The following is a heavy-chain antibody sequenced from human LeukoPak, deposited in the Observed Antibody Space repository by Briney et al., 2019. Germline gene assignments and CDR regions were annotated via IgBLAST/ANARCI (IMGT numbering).Heavy chain of an antibody. CDR3: ARGHDYDSSVAY. CDR2: IYSGGST. D-gene: IGHD3-22*01. Sequence: GGSLRLSCAASGFTVSSNYMSWVRQAPGKGLEWVSVIYSGGSTYYADSVKGRFTISRDNSKNTVDLQMNSLRAEDTAVYYCARGHDYDSSVAYWGQGTLVTVSS. V-gene: IGHV3-66*01. J-gene: IGHJ4*02. CDR1: GFTVSSNY.